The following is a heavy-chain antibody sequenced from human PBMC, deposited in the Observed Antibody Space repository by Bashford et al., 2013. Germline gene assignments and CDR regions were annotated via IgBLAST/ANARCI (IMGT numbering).Heavy chain of an antibody. CDR1: GGSIISVTT. Sequence: SETLSLTCIVSGGSIISVTTGAGSASPRKGLEWIGSIYYSASTYYNPSLKSRVTISMDMPNNQFSLRLSSVTAADTAVYYCASPDILTGYYDDAFDIWGQGTMVTVSS. CDR3: ASPDILTGYYDDAFDI. CDR2: IYYSAST. J-gene: IGHJ3*02. V-gene: IGHV4-39*01. D-gene: IGHD3-9*01.